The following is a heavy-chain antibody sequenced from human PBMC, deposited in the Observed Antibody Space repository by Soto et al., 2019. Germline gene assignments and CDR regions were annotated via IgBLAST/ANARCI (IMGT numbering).Heavy chain of an antibody. D-gene: IGHD6-6*01. Sequence: QVQLVQSGAEVKKPGASVKVSCKASGYTFTGYYMHWVRQAPGQGLEWMGWINPNSGGTNYAQKVQGWVTMTRDTSISTAYMELSRLRSDDTAVYYCARGKYSSSSSYYGMDVWGQGTTVTVSS. CDR1: GYTFTGYY. J-gene: IGHJ6*02. CDR2: INPNSGGT. V-gene: IGHV1-2*04. CDR3: ARGKYSSSSSYYGMDV.